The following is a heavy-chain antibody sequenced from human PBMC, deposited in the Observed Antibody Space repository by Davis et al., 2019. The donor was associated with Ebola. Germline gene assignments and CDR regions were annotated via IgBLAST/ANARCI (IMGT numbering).Heavy chain of an antibody. V-gene: IGHV3-23*01. CDR1: GFTFSSYA. Sequence: PSETLSLTCAASGFTFSSYAMSWVRQAPGKGLEWVSAISGSGGSTYYADSVKGRFTISRDNSKNTLYLQMNSLRAEDTAVYYCAKAGLTPFDYWGQGTLVTVSS. CDR2: ISGSGGST. D-gene: IGHD4/OR15-4a*01. J-gene: IGHJ4*02. CDR3: AKAGLTPFDY.